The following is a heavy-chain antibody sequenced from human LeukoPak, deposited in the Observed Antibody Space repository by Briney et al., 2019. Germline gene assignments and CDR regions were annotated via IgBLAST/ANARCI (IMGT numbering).Heavy chain of an antibody. Sequence: GESLQISCQCPGSLFTSYWIGGGRPVPGKGLAWMGIIYPGDSDTRDSPSFQGQVTISAYKSISTAYLQWSSLKASDTAMYYCARQSTYGDYVGPYWGQGTLVTVS. CDR2: IYPGDSDT. J-gene: IGHJ4*02. D-gene: IGHD4-17*01. CDR1: GSLFTSYW. V-gene: IGHV5-51*01. CDR3: ARQSTYGDYVGPY.